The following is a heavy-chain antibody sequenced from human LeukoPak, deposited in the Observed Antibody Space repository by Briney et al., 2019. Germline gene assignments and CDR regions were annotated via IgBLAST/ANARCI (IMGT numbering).Heavy chain of an antibody. Sequence: GASVKVSCKASGYTFTGYYMHWVRQAPGQGLEGMEWINPNSGGTNYAQKFQGRVTMTRDPSISTAYMELSRLRSDATAVYYCARSDCSSTSCYDSDWFDPWGQGTLVTVSS. D-gene: IGHD2-2*01. CDR3: ARSDCSSTSCYDSDWFDP. CDR1: GYTFTGYY. V-gene: IGHV1-2*02. CDR2: INPNSGGT. J-gene: IGHJ5*02.